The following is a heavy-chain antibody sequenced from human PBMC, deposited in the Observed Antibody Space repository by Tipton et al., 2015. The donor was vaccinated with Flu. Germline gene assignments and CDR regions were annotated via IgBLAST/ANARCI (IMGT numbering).Heavy chain of an antibody. CDR1: GYSISSGYY. CDR2: IYHSGST. Sequence: TLSLTCTVSGYSISSGYYWGWIRQPPGKGLEWIGSIYHSGSTYYNPSLKSRVTISVDTSKNQFSLKLSSVTAAGTAVYYCARDLGGQSSGWKGPFDYWGQGTLVTVSS. D-gene: IGHD6-19*01. V-gene: IGHV4-38-2*02. CDR3: ARDLGGQSSGWKGPFDY. J-gene: IGHJ4*02.